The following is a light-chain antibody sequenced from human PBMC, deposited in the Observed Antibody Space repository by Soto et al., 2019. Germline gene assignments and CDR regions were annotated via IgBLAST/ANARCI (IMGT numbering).Light chain of an antibody. V-gene: IGLV2-14*01. CDR1: SSDVGGYNY. J-gene: IGLJ1*01. CDR3: SSYTNINTRACV. Sequence: QSALTQPASVSGSPGQSITISCTGTSSDVGGYNYVSWYQQHPGKAPKRMIYEVSIRPSGFFNRFSGCKSGNTAYLTISGLQAEDEADYYCSSYTNINTRACVFGTGTKVTVL. CDR2: EVS.